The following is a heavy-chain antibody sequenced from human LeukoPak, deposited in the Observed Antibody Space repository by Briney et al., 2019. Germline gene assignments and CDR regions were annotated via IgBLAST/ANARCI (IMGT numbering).Heavy chain of an antibody. Sequence: PGGSLRLSCAASGFTFSSYAMSWVRQAPGKGLEWVSAISGSGGSTYYADSVKGRFTISRDNSKNTLYLQMNSLRAEGTAVYYCAKGWWELPDFDYWGQGTLVTVSS. CDR1: GFTFSSYA. V-gene: IGHV3-23*01. CDR3: AKGWWELPDFDY. J-gene: IGHJ4*02. D-gene: IGHD1-26*01. CDR2: ISGSGGST.